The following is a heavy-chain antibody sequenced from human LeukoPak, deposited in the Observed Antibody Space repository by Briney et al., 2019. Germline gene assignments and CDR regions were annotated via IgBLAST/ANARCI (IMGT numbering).Heavy chain of an antibody. CDR2: IYYSGST. J-gene: IGHJ3*02. Sequence: SETLSHTCTVSGGSISSSTYYWGWIRQPPGKGLEWIGSIYYSGSTYYNPSLKRRLTISVDTSKNQFSLKLSSVTAADTAVYYCARDRFGAFDIWGQGTMVTVSS. CDR3: ARDRFGAFDI. V-gene: IGHV4-39*07. CDR1: GGSISSSTYY. D-gene: IGHD3-10*01.